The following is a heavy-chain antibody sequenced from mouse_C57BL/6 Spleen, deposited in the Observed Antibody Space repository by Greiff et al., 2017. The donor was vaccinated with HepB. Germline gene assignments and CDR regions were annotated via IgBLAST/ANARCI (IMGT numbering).Heavy chain of an antibody. CDR1: GYAFSSSW. J-gene: IGHJ1*03. Sequence: VKLMESGPELVKPGASVKISCKASGYAFSSSWMNWVKQRPGKGLEWIGRIYPGDGDTNYNGKFKGKATLTADKSSSTAYMQLSSLTSEDSAVYFCARPYSNSWYFDVWGTGTTVTVSS. D-gene: IGHD2-5*01. CDR3: ARPYSNSWYFDV. CDR2: IYPGDGDT. V-gene: IGHV1-82*01.